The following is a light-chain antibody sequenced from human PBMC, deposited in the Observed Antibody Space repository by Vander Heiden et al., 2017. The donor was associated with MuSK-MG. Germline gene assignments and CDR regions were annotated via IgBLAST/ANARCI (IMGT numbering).Light chain of an antibody. CDR2: GAS. CDR3: QQYNDWPLT. J-gene: IGKJ4*01. CDR1: QSVGSN. Sequence: EIVMTQSPATLSVSPGERATLSCRASQSVGSNLAWYQQKPGQAPRLLIYGASTRATVIPVRFSGSGSGTEFTLTISSLQSEDFAVYYCQQYNDWPLTFGGGTKVEIK. V-gene: IGKV3-15*01.